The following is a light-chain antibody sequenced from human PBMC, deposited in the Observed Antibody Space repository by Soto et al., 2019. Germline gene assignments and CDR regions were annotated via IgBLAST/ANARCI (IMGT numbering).Light chain of an antibody. J-gene: IGKJ4*01. V-gene: IGKV3-11*01. CDR2: DAS. CDR3: QQRSNWPLT. Sequence: ELVLTQSPATLSLSPGERATLSCSASQSVSSYLAWYQQKPGQAPRLLIYDASNRATGIPARFSGSGSGTDFTLTISSLEPEDCAVYYCQQRSNWPLTFGGGTKVEIK. CDR1: QSVSSY.